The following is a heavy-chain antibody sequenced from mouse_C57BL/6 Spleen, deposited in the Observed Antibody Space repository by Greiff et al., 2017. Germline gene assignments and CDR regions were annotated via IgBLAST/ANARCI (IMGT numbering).Heavy chain of an antibody. CDR2: ISDGGSYT. D-gene: IGHD2-3*01. J-gene: IGHJ4*01. Sequence: EVKLVESGGGLVKPGGSLKLSCAASGFTFSSYAMSWVRQTPAKRLEWVATISDGGSYTYYPDNVKGRFTISRDNAKNNLYLQMSHLKSEDTAMYYCASLYDGYYGDAMDYWGQGTSVTVSS. CDR3: ASLYDGYYGDAMDY. CDR1: GFTFSSYA. V-gene: IGHV5-4*03.